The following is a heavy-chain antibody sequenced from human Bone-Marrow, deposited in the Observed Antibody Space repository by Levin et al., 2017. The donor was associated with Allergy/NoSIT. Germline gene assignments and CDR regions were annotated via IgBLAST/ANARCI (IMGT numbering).Heavy chain of an antibody. CDR3: ARLQEKHIVVAPTPIWGGHYFDH. D-gene: IGHD2-2*02. V-gene: IGHV3-23*01. J-gene: IGHJ4*02. Sequence: GGSLRLSCGASGFIPSDYAMSWVRQAPGKGLEWVSSISGGGGSTYYADSVKGRFTISRDISKNTLYLQMDSLRAEDTAVYYCARLQEKHIVVAPTPIWGGHYFDHWGREPWSPSPQ. CDR2: ISGGGGST. CDR1: GFIPSDYA.